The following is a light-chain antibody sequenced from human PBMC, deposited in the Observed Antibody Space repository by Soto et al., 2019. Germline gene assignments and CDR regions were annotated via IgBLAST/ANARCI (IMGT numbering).Light chain of an antibody. CDR1: QSFSSW. CDR3: QQYNTYSPT. CDR2: GVS. V-gene: IGKV1-5*01. J-gene: IGKJ1*01. Sequence: DIQLTQSPSTLSASVGDRVTITCRASQSFSSWLAWYQQKPGQAPKLLIYGVSSLQSGVPLRFSGSGSGTEFTLSISSLHPEDFATYYCQQYNTYSPTFGQGTKVDIK.